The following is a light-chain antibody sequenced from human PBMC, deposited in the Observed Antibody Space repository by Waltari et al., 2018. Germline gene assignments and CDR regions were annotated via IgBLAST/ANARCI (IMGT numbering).Light chain of an antibody. CDR2: NTN. V-gene: IGLV1-44*01. CDR1: SSNIGTNP. Sequence: VLTQPPSASGTPGQRVTSSCSGSSSNIGTNPSTWYQQPPGTAPKLLMYNTNQRPSGVPDRFSGSKSGTSASLAISGLQSEDEADYYCATWDGSLNGPYVFGTGTKVTVL. CDR3: ATWDGSLNGPYV. J-gene: IGLJ1*01.